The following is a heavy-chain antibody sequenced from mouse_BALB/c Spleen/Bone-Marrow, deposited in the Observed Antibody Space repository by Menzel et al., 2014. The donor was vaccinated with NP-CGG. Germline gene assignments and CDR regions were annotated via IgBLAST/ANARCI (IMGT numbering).Heavy chain of an antibody. CDR1: GFDFSGFW. D-gene: IGHD2-3*01. CDR3: ARLGYYGGFAY. CDR2: INPDSSTI. V-gene: IGHV4-1*02. J-gene: IGHJ3*01. Sequence: EVMLVESGGGPVQPGGSLKLSCAASGFDFSGFWMGWVRQAPGKGLEWIGEINPDSSTINYTPSLKDRFIISRDNAKNTLYLQMSKVRSEDTALYYCARLGYYGGFAYWGQGTLVTVSA.